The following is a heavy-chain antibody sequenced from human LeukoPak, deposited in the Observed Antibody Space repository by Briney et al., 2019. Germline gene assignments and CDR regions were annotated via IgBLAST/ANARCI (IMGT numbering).Heavy chain of an antibody. CDR1: GFTFSSYA. CDR2: ISGSGGST. Sequence: PGGSLRLSCAASGFTFSSYAMTWVRQAPGKGLEWVSTISGSGGSTYYADSVKGRFTISRDNSKDTVYLQLNSLRAEDTAVYYCAKAMRGSNWNYLNWFDPWGQGTLVTVSS. J-gene: IGHJ5*02. CDR3: AKAMRGSNWNYLNWFDP. V-gene: IGHV3-23*01. D-gene: IGHD1-7*01.